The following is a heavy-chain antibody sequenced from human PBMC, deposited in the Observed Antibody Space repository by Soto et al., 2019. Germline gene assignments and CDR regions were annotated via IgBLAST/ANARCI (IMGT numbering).Heavy chain of an antibody. Sequence: GGSLRLSCSASGFTFKNHAMHWVRQAAGKGLEYVAAVSTNGGSTEYADAVKGRFFISRDNSRDKVYLQMTSLTSEDTAVYYCASSSLYGMDVWGQGTTVTVSS. V-gene: IGHV3-64D*06. D-gene: IGHD1-1*01. CDR2: VSTNGGST. CDR3: ASSSLYGMDV. J-gene: IGHJ6*02. CDR1: GFTFKNHA.